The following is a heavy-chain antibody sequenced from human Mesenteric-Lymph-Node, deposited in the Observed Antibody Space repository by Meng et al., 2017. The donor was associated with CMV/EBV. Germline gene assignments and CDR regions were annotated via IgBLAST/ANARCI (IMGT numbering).Heavy chain of an antibody. D-gene: IGHD3-10*01. Sequence: LRLSCTVSGGSIRSGDHYWSWIRQPPGEGLEWIGYIFYSGSTYYNESLESRLAISLDTSKNQFSLKLSSVTAADTAVYYCARYMVRGVINAFDIWGQGTRVTVSS. CDR2: IFYSGST. CDR3: ARYMVRGVINAFDI. CDR1: GGSIRSGDHY. V-gene: IGHV4-30-4*08. J-gene: IGHJ3*02.